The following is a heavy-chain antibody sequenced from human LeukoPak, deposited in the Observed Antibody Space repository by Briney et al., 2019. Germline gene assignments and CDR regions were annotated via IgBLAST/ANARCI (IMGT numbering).Heavy chain of an antibody. CDR2: IIPIFGTA. Sequence: ASVKVPCKASGGTFHSYAISWVRQAPGQGLEWMGGIIPIFGTANYAQKFQGRVTITADESTSTAYMELSSLRSEDTAVYYCARDLYEAYSSSSPFDYWGQGTLVTVSS. V-gene: IGHV1-69*13. D-gene: IGHD6-6*01. CDR1: GGTFHSYA. CDR3: ARDLYEAYSSSSPFDY. J-gene: IGHJ4*02.